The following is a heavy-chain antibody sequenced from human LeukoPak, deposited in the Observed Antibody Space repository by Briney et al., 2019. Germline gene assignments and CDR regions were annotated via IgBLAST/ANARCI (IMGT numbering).Heavy chain of an antibody. CDR2: IKRDGSEK. CDR3: AKDINPRTLYYGGLDLDY. CDR1: GFTLSSNW. D-gene: IGHD2-8*01. Sequence: PGGSLRLSCAASGFTLSSNWMSWVRQAPGKGLEWVASIKRDGSEKYYVDSVKGRFTISRDNAKNSLYLQMNSLRAEDTALYYCAKDINPRTLYYGGLDLDYWGQGTLVTVSS. J-gene: IGHJ4*02. V-gene: IGHV3-7*03.